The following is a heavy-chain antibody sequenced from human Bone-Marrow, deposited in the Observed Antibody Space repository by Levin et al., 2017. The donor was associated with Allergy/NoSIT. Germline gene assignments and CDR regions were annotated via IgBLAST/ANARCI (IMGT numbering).Heavy chain of an antibody. Sequence: SVKVSCKASAGALITTYTINWVRQVPGQGLEWMGWIIPVFGKTDYAQKFQGRVTITADESTHTAYMDLSTLRSEDTAMYYCATGDNYSGSGTYHRGEAFHIWGPGTMVTVSS. V-gene: IGHV1-69*13. D-gene: IGHD3-10*01. CDR2: IIPVFGKT. CDR3: ATGDNYSGSGTYHRGEAFHI. J-gene: IGHJ3*02. CDR1: AGALITTYT.